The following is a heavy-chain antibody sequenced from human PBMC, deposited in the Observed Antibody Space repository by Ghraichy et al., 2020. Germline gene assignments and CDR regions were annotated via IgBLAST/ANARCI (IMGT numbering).Heavy chain of an antibody. CDR2: IDTDGSST. Sequence: GGALRLSCAASGFTVNNYYMHWVRHAPGRGLVWVSRIDTDGSSTRYADSVKGRFTISRDNAKNTLYLPMNSLSAEDTAVYYCARGTSSYYAIPHWGQGTLVTVSS. D-gene: IGHD1-26*01. V-gene: IGHV3-74*01. J-gene: IGHJ1*01. CDR1: GFTVNNYY. CDR3: ARGTSSYYAIPH.